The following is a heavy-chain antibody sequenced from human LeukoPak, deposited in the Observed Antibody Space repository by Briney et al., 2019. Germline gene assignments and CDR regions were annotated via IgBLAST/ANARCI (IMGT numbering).Heavy chain of an antibody. Sequence: GGSLRLSCVASGFTFSSYGMSWVRQAPGKGLEWVSAISGSGGSTYYADSVKGRFTISRDNSKNTLYLQMNSLRAEDTAVYYCAKDRGVATIFYYYYYYMDVWGKGTTVTISS. J-gene: IGHJ6*03. D-gene: IGHD5-12*01. CDR2: ISGSGGST. V-gene: IGHV3-23*01. CDR1: GFTFSSYG. CDR3: AKDRGVATIFYYYYYYMDV.